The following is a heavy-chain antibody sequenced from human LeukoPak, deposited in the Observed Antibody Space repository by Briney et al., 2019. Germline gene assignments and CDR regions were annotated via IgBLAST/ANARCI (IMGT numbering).Heavy chain of an antibody. CDR3: ARDLLRNGWYRVDYYYMDV. D-gene: IGHD6-19*01. V-gene: IGHV1-2*02. Sequence: ASVKVSCKASGYTFTGYYMHWVRQAPGQGLEWMGWINSNSGGTNYAQKFQGRVTMTRDTSISTAYMELSRLRSDDTAVYYCARDLLRNGWYRVDYYYMDVWGKGTTVTISS. J-gene: IGHJ6*03. CDR1: GYTFTGYY. CDR2: INSNSGGT.